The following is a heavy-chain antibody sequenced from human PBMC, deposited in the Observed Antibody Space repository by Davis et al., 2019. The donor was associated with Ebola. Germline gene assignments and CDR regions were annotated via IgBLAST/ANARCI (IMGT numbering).Heavy chain of an antibody. CDR1: GFTFSNAW. D-gene: IGHD3-9*01. V-gene: IGHV3-15*01. Sequence: PGGSLRLSCAASGFTFSNAWMSWVRQAPGKGLEWVGRIKSKTDGGTTDYAAPVKGRFTISRDDSKNTLYLQMNSLKTEDTAVYYCTTDYDILTGYYPDYWGQGTLVTVSS. CDR3: TTDYDILTGYYPDY. CDR2: IKSKTDGGTT. J-gene: IGHJ4*02.